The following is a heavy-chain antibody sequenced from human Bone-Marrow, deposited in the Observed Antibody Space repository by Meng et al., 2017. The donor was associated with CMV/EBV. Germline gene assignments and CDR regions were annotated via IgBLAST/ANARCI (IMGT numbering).Heavy chain of an antibody. CDR3: ARGLGPGGCYFDY. D-gene: IGHD3-16*01. V-gene: IGHV3-72*01. CDR1: GFTFGSSG. CDR2: TRNKANSYTT. J-gene: IGHJ4*02. Sequence: GGSLRLSCAASGFTFGSSGMHWVRQAPGKGLEWVGRTRNKANSYTTEYAASVKDRFTISRGDSKNSLYLQINSLKTEDTAVYYCARGLGPGGCYFDYWGQGTLVTVSS.